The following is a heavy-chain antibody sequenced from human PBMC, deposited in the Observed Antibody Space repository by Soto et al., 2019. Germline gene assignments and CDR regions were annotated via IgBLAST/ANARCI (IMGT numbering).Heavy chain of an antibody. Sequence: GASVKVSCKASGYTFTSYAMHWVRQAPGQRLEWMGWINAGNGNTKYSQKFQGRVTITRDTSASTAYMELSSLRSEDTAVYYCARDRTEKRWLQLREGYFDYWGQGTLVTVSS. CDR3: ARDRTEKRWLQLREGYFDY. CDR2: INAGNGNT. D-gene: IGHD5-12*01. J-gene: IGHJ4*02. CDR1: GYTFTSYA. V-gene: IGHV1-3*01.